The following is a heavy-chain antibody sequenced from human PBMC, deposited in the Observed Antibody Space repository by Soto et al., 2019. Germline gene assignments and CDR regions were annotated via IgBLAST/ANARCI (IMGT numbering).Heavy chain of an antibody. Sequence: QLQLQESGPGLVKPSETLSLTCTVSGGSISSSSYYWGWIRQPPEKGLEWIGSIYYSGSTYYNPSLKSRVTISVDTSKNQCSLKLSSVTAADTAVYYCARWAAAGTKRGAYYYYGMDVWGQGTTVTVSS. CDR1: GGSISSSSYY. D-gene: IGHD6-13*01. J-gene: IGHJ6*02. V-gene: IGHV4-39*01. CDR2: IYYSGST. CDR3: ARWAAAGTKRGAYYYYGMDV.